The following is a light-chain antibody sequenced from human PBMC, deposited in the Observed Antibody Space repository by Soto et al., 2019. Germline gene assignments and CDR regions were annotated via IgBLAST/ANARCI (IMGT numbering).Light chain of an antibody. J-gene: IGKJ2*01. CDR1: QSLNSDY. V-gene: IGKV3-20*01. CDR3: QQFGNSRYT. CDR2: GAS. Sequence: EIVLTQSPGTLSLSPGETATLSCRASQSLNSDYLAWYQQIPGQAPRALIYGASTRAAGIPDRFSGSGSGTDFTLTITRLEPEDFAVYYCQQFGNSRYTFGQGTKLEIK.